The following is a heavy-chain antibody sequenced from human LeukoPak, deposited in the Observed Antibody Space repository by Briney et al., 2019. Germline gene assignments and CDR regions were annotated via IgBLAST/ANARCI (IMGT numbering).Heavy chain of an antibody. D-gene: IGHD3-16*02. J-gene: IGHJ4*02. Sequence: PGRSLRLSCAASGFTFSSYAMSWVRQAPGKGLEWVSVISGSGASTFYADSVKGRFSISRDNSKNTLYLQMNSLRAEDTAVYYCAKDPSGASIVRYFDYWGQGTLVIVSS. CDR1: GFTFSSYA. CDR3: AKDPSGASIVRYFDY. CDR2: ISGSGAST. V-gene: IGHV3-23*01.